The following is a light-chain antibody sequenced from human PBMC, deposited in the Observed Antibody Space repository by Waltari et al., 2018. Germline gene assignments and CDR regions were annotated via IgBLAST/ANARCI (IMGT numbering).Light chain of an antibody. J-gene: IGLJ2*01. Sequence: QSVLTQPPSVSGAPGQRVTIPCTGGGANIGEGYDVTWYRQLPGKAPELLIYGVNNRPSGVPDRFFGSLSGTSASLAITGLQAEDEADYYCQSYDTSLSVVFGGGTKLTV. CDR3: QSYDTSLSVV. CDR1: GANIGEGYD. CDR2: GVN. V-gene: IGLV1-40*01.